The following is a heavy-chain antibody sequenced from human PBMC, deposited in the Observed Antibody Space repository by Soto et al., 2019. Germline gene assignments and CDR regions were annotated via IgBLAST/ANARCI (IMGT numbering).Heavy chain of an antibody. CDR1: GYTFTSYG. CDR2: ISAYNGNT. CDR3: ARVGVQFDWFDP. J-gene: IGHJ5*02. V-gene: IGHV1-18*01. Sequence: ASVKVSCKACGYTFTSYGISWVRQAPGQGLEWMGWISAYNGNTNYAQKLQGRVTMTTDTSTSTAYMELRSLGSDDTAVYYCARVGVQFDWFDPWGQGTLVTVSS. D-gene: IGHD3-3*01.